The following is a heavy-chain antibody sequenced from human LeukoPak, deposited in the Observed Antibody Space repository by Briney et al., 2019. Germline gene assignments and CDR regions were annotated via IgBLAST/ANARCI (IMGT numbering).Heavy chain of an antibody. J-gene: IGHJ4*02. D-gene: IGHD3-22*01. CDR3: ARGYYYDSSGYYYVFDY. Sequence: PSETLSLTCAVYGGSFSGCYWSWIRQPPGKGLEWIGEINHSGSTNYNPSLKSRVTISVDTSKNQFSLKLSSVTAADTAVYYCARGYYYDSSGYYYVFDYWGQGTLVTVSS. CDR1: GGSFSGCY. CDR2: INHSGST. V-gene: IGHV4-34*01.